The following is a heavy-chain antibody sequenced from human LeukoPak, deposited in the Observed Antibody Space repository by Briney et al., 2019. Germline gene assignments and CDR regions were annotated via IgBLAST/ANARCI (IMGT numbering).Heavy chain of an antibody. CDR1: GFTFTTYW. V-gene: IGHV3-7*01. CDR3: ARGSWIQLWNFDY. CDR2: IKQDGTEK. J-gene: IGHJ4*02. D-gene: IGHD5-18*01. Sequence: GESLRLSCAASGFTFTTYWLGWVRQPPGKGLEWVANIKQDGTEKYYVDSVKGRLTISRDNAKNSLYLQMNTLRVEDTAIYYCARGSWIQLWNFDYWGQGTLVTVSS.